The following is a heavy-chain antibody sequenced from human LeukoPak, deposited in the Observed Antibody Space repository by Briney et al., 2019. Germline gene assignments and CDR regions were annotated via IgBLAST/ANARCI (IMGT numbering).Heavy chain of an antibody. CDR1: GYSFTGYY. CDR3: AKDPDTAYPLLFDP. CDR2: LNPNSGGT. J-gene: IGHJ5*02. D-gene: IGHD5-18*01. V-gene: IGHV1-2*02. Sequence: GASVKVSCKASGYSFTGYYMHWVRQAPGQGLEWMGWLNPNSGGTNYAQKFQGRVTMTRDTSISTAYMELSRLRSDDTAVYYCAKDPDTAYPLLFDPWGQGTLVTVSS.